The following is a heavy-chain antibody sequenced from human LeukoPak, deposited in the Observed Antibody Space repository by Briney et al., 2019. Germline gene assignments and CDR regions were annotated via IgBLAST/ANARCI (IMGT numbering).Heavy chain of an antibody. CDR1: GFTFSSYS. CDR3: ARDSYGYLIRGYYYYYMDV. CDR2: ISSSSTI. V-gene: IGHV3-48*01. D-gene: IGHD5-18*01. J-gene: IGHJ6*03. Sequence: QPGGSLRLSCAASGFTFSSYSMNWVRQAPGKGLEWVSYISSSSTIYYADSVKGRFTISRDNAKNSLYLQMNSLRAEDTAVYYCARDSYGYLIRGYYYYYMDVWGKGTTVTVSS.